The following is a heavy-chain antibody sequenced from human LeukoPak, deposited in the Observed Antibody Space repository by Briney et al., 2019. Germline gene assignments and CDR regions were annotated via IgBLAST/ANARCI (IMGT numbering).Heavy chain of an antibody. D-gene: IGHD3-3*01. CDR1: GFTVSSNY. CDR2: IYAGGTT. J-gene: IGHJ4*02. CDR3: ARLTRVCYFFDY. V-gene: IGHV3-66*01. Sequence: GGSLRLSCAASGFTVSSNYMGWVRQAPGKGLEWVSVIYAGGTTYYADSVKGRFSISRDTSKNTLYLQMNSLRAEDTAVYYCARLTRVCYFFDYWGQGTLVTVSS.